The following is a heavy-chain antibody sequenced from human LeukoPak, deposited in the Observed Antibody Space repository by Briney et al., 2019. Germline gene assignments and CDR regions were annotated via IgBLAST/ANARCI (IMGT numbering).Heavy chain of an antibody. J-gene: IGHJ6*02. CDR2: VNPSSISA. D-gene: IGHD2-2*01. V-gene: IGHV1-46*01. Sequence: GASVKVSCKASGYTFINYGISWVRQAPGQGLEWMGIVNPSSISASYAQKFQGRVTMTRDTSTSTVSMELSSLRSDDTAVYYCASVYQHGMDVWGQGTTVTVSS. CDR1: GYTFINYG. CDR3: ASVYQHGMDV.